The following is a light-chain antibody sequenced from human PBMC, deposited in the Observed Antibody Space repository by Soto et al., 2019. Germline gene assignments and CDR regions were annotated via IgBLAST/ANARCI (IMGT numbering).Light chain of an antibody. CDR2: DVS. J-gene: IGLJ2*01. CDR3: SSYTSSSPVV. CDR1: SSDVGGYNY. V-gene: IGLV2-14*01. Sequence: QSALTQPASVSGSPGQSITISCTGTSSDVGGYNYVSWYQQHPGKAPKLMIYDVSNRPSGVSNRFSGSKSGNTASLTISGLQDEEEADYYCSSYTSSSPVVFGGGTKVTVL.